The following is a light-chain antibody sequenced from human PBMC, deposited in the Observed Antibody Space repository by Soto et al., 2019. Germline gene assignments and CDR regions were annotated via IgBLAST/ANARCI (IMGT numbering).Light chain of an antibody. Sequence: QAVVTQPPSASGTPGQGVAISCSGSSSNMGSNTVNWYQQLPGTAPKLLIYNDNQRPSGVPDRFFGSNSGTTASLAITGLQSEDEADYYCAAWDGSLNHILFGGGTKVTVL. J-gene: IGLJ2*01. V-gene: IGLV1-44*01. CDR2: NDN. CDR1: SSNMGSNT. CDR3: AAWDGSLNHIL.